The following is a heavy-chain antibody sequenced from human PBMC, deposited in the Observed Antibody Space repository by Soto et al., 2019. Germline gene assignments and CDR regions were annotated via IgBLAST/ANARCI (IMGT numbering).Heavy chain of an antibody. D-gene: IGHD4-17*01. Sequence: QSGGSLRLSCAASGFTVSTSYTSWVRQAPGKGLEWVSVIYSGGRTLYADSVKGRFTISRDDSNNTLYLQMNSLRAEDTAVYYCARALRWNSYWGQGTLVTVSS. CDR1: GFTVSTSY. CDR3: ARALRWNSY. CDR2: IYSGGRT. V-gene: IGHV3-53*01. J-gene: IGHJ4*02.